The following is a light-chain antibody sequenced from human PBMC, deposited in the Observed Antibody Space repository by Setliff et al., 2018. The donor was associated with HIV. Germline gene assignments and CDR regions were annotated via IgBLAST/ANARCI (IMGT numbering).Light chain of an antibody. Sequence: QSALTQPRSVSGSPGQSVTISCTGTSSDVGAYNYVSWYQQHPGKAPKLMICDVSKRPSGVPDRFSASKSGNTASLTISGLQAEDEADYYCCPYAGSYNWVFGGGTKVTVL. J-gene: IGLJ3*02. CDR1: SSDVGAYNY. CDR2: DVS. CDR3: CPYAGSYNWV. V-gene: IGLV2-11*01.